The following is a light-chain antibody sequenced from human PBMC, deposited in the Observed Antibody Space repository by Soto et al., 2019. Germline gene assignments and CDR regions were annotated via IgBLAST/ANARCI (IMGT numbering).Light chain of an antibody. CDR3: QQRHMWPIT. V-gene: IGKV3-11*01. Sequence: EIVMTQSPATLSVSPGETVTLSCRASQSFRGLLAWYQQKPGQAPRLLIYDAYNRATGIPPRFSGSGSGTDFTLTISSLEPEDSAVYYCQQRHMWPITFGQGTRLEIK. CDR1: QSFRGL. J-gene: IGKJ5*01. CDR2: DAY.